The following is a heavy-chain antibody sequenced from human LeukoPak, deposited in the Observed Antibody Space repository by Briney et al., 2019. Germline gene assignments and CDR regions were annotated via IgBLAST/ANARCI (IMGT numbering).Heavy chain of an antibody. D-gene: IGHD5-18*01. J-gene: IGHJ4*02. Sequence: PGGSLRLSCAASGFAYSTYTMNWVRQAPGKGLEWVSTISGSGGTTYYADSLKGRFTISRDNAKNSLYLQMNSLRAEDTAVYYCARHLSGITGYTYGRGIDYWGQGTLLTVSS. CDR1: GFAYSTYT. CDR2: ISGSGGTT. CDR3: ARHLSGITGYTYGRGIDY. V-gene: IGHV3-21*01.